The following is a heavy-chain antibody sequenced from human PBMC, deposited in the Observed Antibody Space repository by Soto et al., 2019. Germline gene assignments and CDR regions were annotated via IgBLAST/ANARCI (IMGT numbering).Heavy chain of an antibody. CDR2: ISYDGIDK. CDR1: GFTYTDFA. V-gene: IGHV3-30*09. CDR3: ARRAWDSYYAIDV. J-gene: IGHJ6*02. D-gene: IGHD3-22*01. Sequence: VQLVESGGGEVQPGRSLRLSCAASGFTYTDFALHWVRQAPGKGLEWVAIISYDGIDKYYADSVMGRFAISRDNPQNTLYLEMNSLRPEDTAVYFCARRAWDSYYAIDVWGQGTTVTVFS.